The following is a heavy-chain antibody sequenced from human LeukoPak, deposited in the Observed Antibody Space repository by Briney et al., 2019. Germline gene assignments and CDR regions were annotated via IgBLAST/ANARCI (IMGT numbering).Heavy chain of an antibody. J-gene: IGHJ4*02. V-gene: IGHV3-23*01. Sequence: TGGSLRLSCAASGFTFSSYAMSWVRQAPGKGLEWVSAISGSGGSTYYADSVKGRFTISRDNSKNTLYLQMNSLRAEDTAVYYCAKPGYYYDSSGSFDYWGQGTLVTVSS. D-gene: IGHD3-22*01. CDR2: ISGSGGST. CDR3: AKPGYYYDSSGSFDY. CDR1: GFTFSSYA.